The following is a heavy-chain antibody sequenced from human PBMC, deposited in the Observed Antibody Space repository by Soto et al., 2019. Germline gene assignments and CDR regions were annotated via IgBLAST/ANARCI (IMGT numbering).Heavy chain of an antibody. CDR2: MNPNSGNT. J-gene: IGHJ4*02. CDR3: ARERNGTPDY. V-gene: IGHV1-8*01. CDR1: GYTFTSYD. Sequence: QVQLVQSGAEVQKPGASVKVSCKASGYTFTSYDINWVRQATGQGLEWMGWMNPNSGNTGYAQKFQGRVTMTSNTSRSTAYMELSSLRSEETVVYYCARERNGTPDYWGQGTLVTVSS. D-gene: IGHD1-1*01.